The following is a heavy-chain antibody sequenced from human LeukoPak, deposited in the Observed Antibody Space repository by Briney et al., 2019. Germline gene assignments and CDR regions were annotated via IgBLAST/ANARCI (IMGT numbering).Heavy chain of an antibody. V-gene: IGHV4-59*01. J-gene: IGHJ4*02. CDR2: FYYSGST. CDR1: GGSISSYY. CDR3: ARGYGGTTLDY. Sequence: KPSETLSLTCTVSGGSISSYYWSWIRQPPGKGLEWIGYFYYSGSTNYNPSLRSRVTVSVDTSKNHFSLRLSSVTAADTAVYYCARGYGGTTLDYWGQGTLVTVSS. D-gene: IGHD4-23*01.